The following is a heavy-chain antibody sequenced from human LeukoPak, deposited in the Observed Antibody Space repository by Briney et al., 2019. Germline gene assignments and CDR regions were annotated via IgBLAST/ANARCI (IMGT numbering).Heavy chain of an antibody. CDR2: INHSGST. CDR1: GGSFSGYY. D-gene: IGHD2-21*02. J-gene: IGHJ4*02. V-gene: IGHV4-34*01. Sequence: PSETLSLTCAVYGGSFSGYYWSWIRQPPGKGLEWIGEINHSGSTNYNPSLKSRVTISVDTSKNQFSLKLSSVTAADTAVYYCARRAGPLRTHIVVVTAIRPFDYWGQGTLVTVSS. CDR3: ARRAGPLRTHIVVVTAIRPFDY.